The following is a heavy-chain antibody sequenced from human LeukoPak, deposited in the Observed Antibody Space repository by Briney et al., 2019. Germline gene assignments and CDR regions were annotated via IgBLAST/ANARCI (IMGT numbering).Heavy chain of an antibody. J-gene: IGHJ4*02. CDR1: GFTFSRGS. V-gene: IGHV3-74*01. Sequence: PGGSLRLSCAASGFTFSRGSMHWVRQSPGKGLVWLSRIDPDGSTTNYADSVKGRFTISRDNAKNTLYLQMNSLTDEDTAVYYCASDVAYKFDYWGQGTLVTFSS. CDR2: IDPDGSTT. D-gene: IGHD5-24*01. CDR3: ASDVAYKFDY.